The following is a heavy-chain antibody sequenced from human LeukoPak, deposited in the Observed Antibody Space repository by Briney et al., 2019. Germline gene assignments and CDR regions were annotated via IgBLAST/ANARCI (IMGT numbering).Heavy chain of an antibody. CDR1: GFTFSSYS. CDR2: ISSSSSYI. CDR3: ARDPYSGTYGNTYYYYMDV. Sequence: GGSLRLSCAASGFTFSSYSMNWVRQAPGKGLEWVSSISSSSSYIYYADSVKGRFTISRDNAGNSLYLQMNSLRVEDTAVYYCARDPYSGTYGNTYYYYMDVWGKGTTVTISS. V-gene: IGHV3-21*01. D-gene: IGHD1-26*01. J-gene: IGHJ6*03.